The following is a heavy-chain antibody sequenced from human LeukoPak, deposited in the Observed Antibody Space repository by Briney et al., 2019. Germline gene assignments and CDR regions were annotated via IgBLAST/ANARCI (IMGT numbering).Heavy chain of an antibody. CDR2: ISTSGST. Sequence: SETLSLACTVSGGSISSYYWSWNRQPAGKRLEWIGRISTSGSTNYNPSLKSRVTMSVHTSKNQFSLKLSSVTAADTAVYYCARDRYGGIIDYWGQGTLVTVSS. V-gene: IGHV4-4*07. CDR1: GGSISSYY. D-gene: IGHD1-1*01. CDR3: ARDRYGGIIDY. J-gene: IGHJ4*02.